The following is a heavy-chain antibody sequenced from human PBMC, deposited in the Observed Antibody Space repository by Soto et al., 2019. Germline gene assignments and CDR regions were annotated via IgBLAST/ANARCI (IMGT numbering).Heavy chain of an antibody. CDR2: IYYSGST. Sequence: SEALSLTCTVSGAAINSGDYYWSWSLQPPGKDLVWIVHIYYSGSTYYNPSLKSLSWISVYSSKSQVSLKLTSVTAADTAVYFCARTLMNYYRLDYWGQGALVTVSS. D-gene: IGHD3-10*01. J-gene: IGHJ4*02. CDR3: ARTLMNYYRLDY. V-gene: IGHV4-30-4*01. CDR1: GAAINSGDYY.